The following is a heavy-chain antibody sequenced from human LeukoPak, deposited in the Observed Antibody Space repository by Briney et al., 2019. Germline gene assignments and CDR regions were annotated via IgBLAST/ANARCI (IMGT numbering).Heavy chain of an antibody. CDR1: KFTFSDYS. V-gene: IGHV3-74*01. Sequence: GGSLRLSCAASKFTFSDYSMSWVRQAPGKGLVWVSRINTDGTSTKYAESVKGRITISRDNARNTVYLQMNSLRAEDTAVYYCARARYSYTGIIDYWGQGTLVTVSS. J-gene: IGHJ4*02. D-gene: IGHD5-18*01. CDR3: ARARYSYTGIIDY. CDR2: INTDGTST.